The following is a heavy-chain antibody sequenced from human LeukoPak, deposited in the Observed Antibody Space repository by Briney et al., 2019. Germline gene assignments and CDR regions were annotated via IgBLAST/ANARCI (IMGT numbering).Heavy chain of an antibody. J-gene: IGHJ6*02. CDR2: IKQDGSEK. CDR1: GLTFSNYW. V-gene: IGHV3-7*02. CDR3: ARYCAGHCYQGMDV. Sequence: GGSLRLSCTASGLTFSNYWMSWVRQAPGKGLEWVANIKQDGSEKFYVDSVKGRFTISRDNAKNSLFLQMNSLRAEDTAVYYCARYCAGHCYQGMDVWGHGTTVTVSS. D-gene: IGHD2-21*02.